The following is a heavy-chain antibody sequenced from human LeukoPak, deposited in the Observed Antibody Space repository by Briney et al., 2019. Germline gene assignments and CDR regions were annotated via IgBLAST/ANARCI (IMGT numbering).Heavy chain of an antibody. V-gene: IGHV3-74*01. D-gene: IGHD3-9*01. CDR1: GFTFSTYW. CDR3: ARTMTGAFFDY. J-gene: IGHJ4*02. Sequence: GGSLRLSCAASGFTFSTYWIHWVRQAPGKGLVWVSHINGDGSSTSYADSVKGRFAISRNNAKNTLYLQMNSLRAEDTAVYYCARTMTGAFFDYWGQGALVTVSS. CDR2: INGDGSST.